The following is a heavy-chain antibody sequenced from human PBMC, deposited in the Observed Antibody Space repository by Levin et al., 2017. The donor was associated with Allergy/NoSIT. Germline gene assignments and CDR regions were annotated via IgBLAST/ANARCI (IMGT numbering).Heavy chain of an antibody. CDR3: ARDIGGYGEGWFDL. V-gene: IGHV4-59*01. J-gene: IGHJ5*02. CDR1: GVSINRYY. CDR2: ISDRGTT. D-gene: IGHD5-12*01. Sequence: SETLSLTCTVSGVSINRYYWNWIRQPPGKGLEWIGYISDRGTTKYKSSLKSRVIISVDTAKRQFSLKLNSVTAADTAVYYCARDIGGYGEGWFDLWGQGHLVTVSS.